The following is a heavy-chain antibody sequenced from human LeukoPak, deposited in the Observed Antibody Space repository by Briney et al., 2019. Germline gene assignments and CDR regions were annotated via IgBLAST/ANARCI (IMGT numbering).Heavy chain of an antibody. CDR1: GFTFSTYW. V-gene: IGHV3-74*01. J-gene: IGHJ4*02. Sequence: GGSLRLSCAASGFTFSTYWMHWVRQAPGKGLVWVSRINSDGSSTRYADSVKGRFTISRDNAKNTLYLQMNSLRAEDTAVYYCARITSGDYYDHWGQGTLVTVSS. D-gene: IGHD1-26*01. CDR3: ARITSGDYYDH. CDR2: INSDGSST.